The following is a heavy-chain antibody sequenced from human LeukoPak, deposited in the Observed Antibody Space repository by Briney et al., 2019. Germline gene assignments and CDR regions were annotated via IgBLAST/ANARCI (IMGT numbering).Heavy chain of an antibody. CDR2: IYTSGNT. CDR3: ARGPTYCSSSSCLQGE. V-gene: IGHV4-61*02. J-gene: IGHJ4*02. CDR1: GGSISSGSYY. Sequence: SETLSLTXTVSGGSISSGSYYWSWIRQPAGKGLEWIGRIYTSGNTNYNPSLKSRVTISVDTSKNQFSLKLSSVTAADTAVYYCARGPTYCSSSSCLQGEWGQGTLVTVSS. D-gene: IGHD2-15*01.